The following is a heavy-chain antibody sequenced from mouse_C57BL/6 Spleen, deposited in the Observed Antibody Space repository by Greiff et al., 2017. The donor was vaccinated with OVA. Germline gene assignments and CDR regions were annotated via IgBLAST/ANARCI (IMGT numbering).Heavy chain of an antibody. V-gene: IGHV1-69*01. J-gene: IGHJ4*01. CDR1: GYTFTSYW. Sequence: QVQLQQPGAELVMPGASVKLSCKASGYTFTSYWMHWVKQRPGQGLEWIGEIDPSDSYTNYNQKFKGKSTLTVDKSSSTAYMQLSSLTSEDSAVYYCARGPTWAMDYWGQGTSVTVSS. CDR2: IDPSDSYT. CDR3: ARGPTWAMDY.